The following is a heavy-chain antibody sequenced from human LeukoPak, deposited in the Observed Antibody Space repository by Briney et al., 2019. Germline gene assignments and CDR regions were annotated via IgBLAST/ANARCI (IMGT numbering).Heavy chain of an antibody. CDR2: IYPGDSDT. V-gene: IGHV5-51*01. D-gene: IGHD5-24*01. CDR1: GYRLSRYW. J-gene: IGHJ4*02. CDR3: ARDGYNGRAYSDY. Sequence: GESLKISCKGSGYRLSRYWIGWVRQMPGKGLEWLGIIYPGDSDTRYTPSFQGRVTLSVDNSISAAFLQWSSLKGADTAMYFCARDGYNGRAYSDYWSQGTVVTVSS.